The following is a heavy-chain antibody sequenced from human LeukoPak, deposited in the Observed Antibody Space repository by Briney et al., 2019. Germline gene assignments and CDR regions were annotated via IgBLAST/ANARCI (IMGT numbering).Heavy chain of an antibody. CDR1: GHTFTSYG. Sequence: ASVKVSCKASGHTFTSYGISWVRQAPGQGLEWMGWISAYNGNTNYAQKLQGRVTMTTDTSTSTAYMELRSLRSDDTAVYYCARDARYEVATREGYCYWGQGTLVTVSS. D-gene: IGHD5-24*01. CDR3: ARDARYEVATREGYCY. CDR2: ISAYNGNT. J-gene: IGHJ4*02. V-gene: IGHV1-18*01.